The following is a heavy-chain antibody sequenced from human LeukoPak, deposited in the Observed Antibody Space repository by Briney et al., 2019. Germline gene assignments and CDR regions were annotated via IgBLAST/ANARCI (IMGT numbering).Heavy chain of an antibody. Sequence: GGSLRLSCAASGFTFDDYTMHWVRQAPGKGLEWVSLISCDGGSTYYADSVKGRFTISRDNNKNSLYMQMNSLRTEDTALYYCAKDAGVVAPDAMIGADFDIWGQGTMVTVSS. CDR3: AKDAGVVAPDAMIGADFDI. D-gene: IGHD2-2*01. CDR2: ISCDGGST. CDR1: GFTFDDYT. J-gene: IGHJ3*02. V-gene: IGHV3-43*01.